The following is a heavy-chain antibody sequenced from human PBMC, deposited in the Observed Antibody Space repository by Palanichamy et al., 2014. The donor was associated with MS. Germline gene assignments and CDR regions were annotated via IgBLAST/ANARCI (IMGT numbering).Heavy chain of an antibody. CDR3: VRADGGGHGAN. CDR1: GFSFSNYW. CDR2: ISPDGSVK. J-gene: IGHJ4*02. Sequence: EVQVVESGGGVWSESGGSLSLSCVASGFSFSNYWANWVRQAPGKGLEWVANISPDGSVKYYVDSVKGRFTISRDNAKNSMDLQMNSLRVEDTAVYYCVRADGGGHGANWGQGTLVTVSS. D-gene: IGHD3-10*01. V-gene: IGHV3-7*03.